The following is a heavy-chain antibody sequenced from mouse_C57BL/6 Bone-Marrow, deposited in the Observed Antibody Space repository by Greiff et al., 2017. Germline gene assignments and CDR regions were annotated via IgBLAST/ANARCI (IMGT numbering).Heavy chain of an antibody. V-gene: IGHV1-53*01. Sequence: QVQLQQPGTELVKPGASVKLSCKASGYTFTSYWMHWVKQRPGQGLEWIGNINPSNGGTNYNEKFKSKATLTVDKSSSTAYMQLSSLTSEDSAVYYCARIGIYYGNPYYFDYWGQGTTLTVSS. D-gene: IGHD2-1*01. CDR1: GYTFTSYW. J-gene: IGHJ2*01. CDR3: ARIGIYYGNPYYFDY. CDR2: INPSNGGT.